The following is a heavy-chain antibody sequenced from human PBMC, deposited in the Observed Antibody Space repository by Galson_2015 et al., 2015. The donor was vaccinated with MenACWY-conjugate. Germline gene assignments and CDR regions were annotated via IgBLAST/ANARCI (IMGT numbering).Heavy chain of an antibody. J-gene: IGHJ5*02. CDR3: ARDSPYSTTWVNWFDP. V-gene: IGHV3-48*04. CDR1: GFTFTTYS. Sequence: SLRLSCAASGFTFTTYSMNWVRQASGKGLEWVSYISSSGGTIFYADSVKGRFTISRDNAKSSLYLQMNSLGAEDTAIYYCARDSPYSTTWVNWFDPWGQGTLVTVSS. CDR2: ISSSGGTI. D-gene: IGHD4-11*01.